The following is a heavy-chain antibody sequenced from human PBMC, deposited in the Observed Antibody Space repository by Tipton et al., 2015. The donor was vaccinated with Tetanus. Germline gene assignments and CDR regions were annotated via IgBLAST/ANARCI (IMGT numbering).Heavy chain of an antibody. V-gene: IGHV4-4*07. D-gene: IGHD4-11*01. CDR3: ARGTTLDY. CDR2: IYSSENS. Sequence: TLSLTCSVSGGSITGYFWSWIRQPAGKGLEWIGNIYSSENSKYNPSLKSRATMSVDTSKNQFSLNLSSVTAADTAVYYCARGTTLDYWGQGTLVTVSS. CDR1: GGSITGYF. J-gene: IGHJ4*02.